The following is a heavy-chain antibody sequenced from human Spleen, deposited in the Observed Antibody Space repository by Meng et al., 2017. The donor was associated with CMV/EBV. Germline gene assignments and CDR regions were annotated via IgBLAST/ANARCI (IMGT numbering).Heavy chain of an antibody. CDR3: AREERDYDFWSGYYKFDY. Sequence: GESLKISCAASGFTFSNYEMNWVRQAPGKGLEWVSHISNSGGTIYYADSVMGRFTISRDNARNSLYLQMNSLRAEDTAVYYCAREERDYDFWSGYYKFDYWGQGTLVTVSS. CDR1: GFTFSNYE. CDR2: ISNSGGTI. D-gene: IGHD3-3*01. V-gene: IGHV3-48*03. J-gene: IGHJ4*02.